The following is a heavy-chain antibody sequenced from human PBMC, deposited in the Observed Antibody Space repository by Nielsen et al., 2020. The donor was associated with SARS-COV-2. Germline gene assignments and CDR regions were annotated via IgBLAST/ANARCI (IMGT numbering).Heavy chain of an antibody. J-gene: IGHJ4*02. D-gene: IGHD5-24*01. Sequence: GESLKISCAASGFTFRTFDMHWVRQAPGKGLEWVALTSPDGSNYYHTDSVKGRFAISRDNSKNTLYLQMNSLRLEDRGVYYCAKGRRNYHLLTGPCDSWGQGTLVTVSS. CDR1: GFTFRTFD. CDR2: TSPDGSNY. CDR3: AKGRRNYHLLTGPCDS. V-gene: IGHV3-30*18.